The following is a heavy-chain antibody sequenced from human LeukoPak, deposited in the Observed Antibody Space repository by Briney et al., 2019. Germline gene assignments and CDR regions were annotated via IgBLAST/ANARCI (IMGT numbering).Heavy chain of an antibody. CDR1: GYSISSGYY. Sequence: SETLSLTCTVSGYSISSGYYWGWIRPPPGKGLEWIGSIYHSGSTNYNPSLKSRVTISVDTSKNQFSLKLSSVTAADTAVYYCARSVEGYCSGGSCYYYSYYMDVWGKGTTVTVSS. CDR3: ARSVEGYCSGGSCYYYSYYMDV. J-gene: IGHJ6*03. D-gene: IGHD2-15*01. V-gene: IGHV4-38-2*02. CDR2: IYHSGST.